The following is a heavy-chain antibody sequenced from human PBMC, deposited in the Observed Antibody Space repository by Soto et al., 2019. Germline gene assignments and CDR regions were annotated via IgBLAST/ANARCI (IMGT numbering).Heavy chain of an antibody. D-gene: IGHD3-22*01. CDR3: ARERVDSSGYYYSYYYGMDV. CDR2: ISYDGSNK. Sequence: GSLRLSCAASGFTFSSYGMHWVRQAPGKGLEWVAVISYDGSNKYYADSVKGRFTISRDNSKNTLYLQMNSLRAADTAVYYCARERVDSSGYYYSYYYGMDVWGQGTTVTVSS. CDR1: GFTFSSYG. V-gene: IGHV3-30*03. J-gene: IGHJ6*01.